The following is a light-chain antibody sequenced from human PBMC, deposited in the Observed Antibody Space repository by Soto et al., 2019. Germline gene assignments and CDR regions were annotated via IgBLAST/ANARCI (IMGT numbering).Light chain of an antibody. CDR1: SSDVGNYNL. CDR3: CSYADGSTLI. CDR2: EDS. V-gene: IGLV2-23*01. Sequence: QSVLTQPASVSGSPGQSITISCTGTSSDVGNYNLVSWYQQHPGKAPKLMIYEDSKRPSGVSNRFSGSKSGNTASLTISGLQAEDEADYYCCSYADGSTLIFGGGTKLTVL. J-gene: IGLJ2*01.